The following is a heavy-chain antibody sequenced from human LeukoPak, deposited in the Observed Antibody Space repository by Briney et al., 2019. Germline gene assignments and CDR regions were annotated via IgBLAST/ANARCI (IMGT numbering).Heavy chain of an antibody. Sequence: GGSLRLSCAASGFTFSDYYMSWIRQAPGKGLEWVSYISSRGSTIYYADSVKGRFTISRDNAKNSLYLQMNSLRAEDTAVYYCSRDGERGYYYDSSGYYWNDYWGQGTLVTVSS. V-gene: IGHV3-11*04. J-gene: IGHJ4*02. CDR3: SRDGERGYYYDSSGYYWNDY. D-gene: IGHD3-22*01. CDR2: ISSRGSTI. CDR1: GFTFSDYY.